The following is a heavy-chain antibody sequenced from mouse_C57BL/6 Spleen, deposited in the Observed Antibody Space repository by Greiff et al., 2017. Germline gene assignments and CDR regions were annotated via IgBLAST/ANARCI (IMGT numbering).Heavy chain of an antibody. V-gene: IGHV1-82*01. D-gene: IGHD1-1*01. CDR1: GYAFSSSW. Sequence: QVQLQQSGPELVKPGASVKISSKASGYAFSSSWMNWVKQRPGKGLEWIGRIYPGDGDTNYNGKFKGKATLTADKSSSTAYMQLSSLTSEDSAVYFCAREGITTVVAFDYWGQGTTLTVSS. J-gene: IGHJ2*01. CDR2: IYPGDGDT. CDR3: AREGITTVVAFDY.